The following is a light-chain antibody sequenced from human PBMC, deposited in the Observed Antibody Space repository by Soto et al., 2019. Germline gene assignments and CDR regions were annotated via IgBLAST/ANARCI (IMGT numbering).Light chain of an antibody. V-gene: IGKV1-5*01. Sequence: IQMTQSPSTLSASLGDRVTITCRASQSISSWLAWYQQKPGKAPKLLIYDASSLESGVPSRFSGSGSGTEFTLTISSLQPDDFATYYCQQYNYFWAFGQGTKVDIK. CDR2: DAS. CDR1: QSISSW. J-gene: IGKJ1*01. CDR3: QQYNYFWA.